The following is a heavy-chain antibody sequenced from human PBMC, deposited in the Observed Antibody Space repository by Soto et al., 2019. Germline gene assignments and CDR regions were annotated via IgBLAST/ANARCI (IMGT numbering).Heavy chain of an antibody. CDR3: ASLSSLNWFDP. D-gene: IGHD6-13*01. Sequence: PSETLSLTCKVSGFTLRSAFFWGWIRQPPGEGLEWIGHIFYSGGTYYNPSLKSRVTISVDTSKNQFSLKLSSVTAADTAVYYCASLSSLNWFDPWGQGTLVTVSS. CDR1: GFTLRSAFF. CDR2: IFYSGGT. J-gene: IGHJ5*02. V-gene: IGHV4-38-2*02.